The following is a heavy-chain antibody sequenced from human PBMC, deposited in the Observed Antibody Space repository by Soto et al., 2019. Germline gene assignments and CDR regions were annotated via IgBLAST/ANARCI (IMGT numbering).Heavy chain of an antibody. CDR3: AKDSTVPRGYFDY. V-gene: IGHV3-30*18. CDR1: GFTFSSYG. Sequence: GGSLRLSCAASGFTFSSYGMHWVRQAPGKGLEWVAVISYDGSNKYYADSVKGRFTISRDNSKNTLYLQMNSLRAEDTAVYYCAKDSTVPRGYFDYWGQGTLVTVSS. D-gene: IGHD4-4*01. J-gene: IGHJ4*02. CDR2: ISYDGSNK.